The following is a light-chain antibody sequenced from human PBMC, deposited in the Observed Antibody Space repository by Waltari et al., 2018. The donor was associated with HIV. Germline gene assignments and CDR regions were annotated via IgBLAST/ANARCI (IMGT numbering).Light chain of an antibody. J-gene: IGLJ1*01. CDR1: SSDVGGYNC. CDR2: EVS. CDR3: SSYRSSSTLEV. Sequence: QSALTQPASVSGSPGQSITISCTGTSSDVGGYNCVSWYQQHPGKAPKLMIYEVSNRPSGVSNRFSGSKSGNTASLTISGLQAEDEADYYCSSYRSSSTLEVFGTGTKVTVL. V-gene: IGLV2-14*01.